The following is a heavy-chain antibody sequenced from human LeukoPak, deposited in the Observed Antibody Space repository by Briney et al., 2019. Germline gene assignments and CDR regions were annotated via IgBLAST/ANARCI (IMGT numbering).Heavy chain of an antibody. CDR1: GYTFTSYY. CDR3: AREQQLVVGSWFDP. D-gene: IGHD6-13*01. V-gene: IGHV1-2*02. J-gene: IGHJ5*02. CDR2: INPNSGGT. Sequence: ASVKVSCKASGYTFTSYYMHWVRQAPGQGLEWMGWINPNSGGTNYAQKFQGRVTMTRDTSISTAYMELSRLRSDDTAVYYCAREQQLVVGSWFDPWGQGTLVTVSS.